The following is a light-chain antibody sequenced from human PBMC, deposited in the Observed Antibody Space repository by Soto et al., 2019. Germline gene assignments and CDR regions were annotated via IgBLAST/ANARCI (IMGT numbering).Light chain of an antibody. CDR3: QQRSDWPPLT. V-gene: IGKV3-11*01. CDR1: HSVTSY. Sequence: EIVLTQSPATLSLSPGERATLSCRTSHSVTSYLAWYQQKPGQAPRLLIYDASIRATGIPARFSGSGSGTDFTLTIASLEPEDSAVYYCQQRSDWPPLTFGGGTKVEIK. J-gene: IGKJ4*01. CDR2: DAS.